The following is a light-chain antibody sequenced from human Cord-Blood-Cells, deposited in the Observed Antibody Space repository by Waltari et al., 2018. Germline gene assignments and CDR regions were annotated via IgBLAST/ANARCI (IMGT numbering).Light chain of an antibody. CDR2: DVS. CDR1: SSDVGGYNY. J-gene: IGLJ1*01. Sequence: QSALTQPASVSGSPGQSIPISCTGTSSDVGGYNYVSWYQQHPGKAPKLMIYDVSNRPSGVSNRFSGSKSGNTASLTISGLQAEDEADYYCSSYTSSRGLVFGTGTKVTVL. V-gene: IGLV2-14*01. CDR3: SSYTSSRGLV.